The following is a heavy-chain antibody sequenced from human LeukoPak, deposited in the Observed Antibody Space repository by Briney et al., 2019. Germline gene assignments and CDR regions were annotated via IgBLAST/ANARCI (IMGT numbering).Heavy chain of an antibody. J-gene: IGHJ4*02. Sequence: ASVKVSCKATGYTFTSYGISWVRQAPGQGLEWMGWSSGYNGNTNYAQKLQGRVTMTTDTSTSTAYMELRSLRSDDTAVYYCARGNYCSGGSCYDGAFDYWGQGTLVTVSS. CDR1: GYTFTSYG. CDR3: ARGNYCSGGSCYDGAFDY. CDR2: SSGYNGNT. D-gene: IGHD2-15*01. V-gene: IGHV1-18*01.